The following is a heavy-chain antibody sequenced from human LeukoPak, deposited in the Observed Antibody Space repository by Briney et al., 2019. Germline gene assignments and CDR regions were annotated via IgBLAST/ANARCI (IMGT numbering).Heavy chain of an antibody. D-gene: IGHD2-15*01. CDR1: GGSISSYY. V-gene: IGHV4-59*08. Sequence: SETLSLTCTVAGGSISSYYWSWIRQPPGKGLDWIGYIYYSGSTNYNPCLKSRFTISVDTSKNQFSLKLSSVTAADTAVYYCARRARYCSGGTCYAHFDYWGQGTLVTVSS. CDR3: ARRARYCSGGTCYAHFDY. CDR2: IYYSGST. J-gene: IGHJ4*02.